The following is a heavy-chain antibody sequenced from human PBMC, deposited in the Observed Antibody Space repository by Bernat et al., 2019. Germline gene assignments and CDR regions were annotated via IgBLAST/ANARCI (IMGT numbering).Heavy chain of an antibody. D-gene: IGHD3-22*01. CDR1: GFIFSSYG. J-gene: IGHJ6*02. CDR3: VRGYHSSGHFYYYAMDV. V-gene: IGHV3-30*03. Sequence: QVQLVESGGGVVQPGRSLRLSCAASGFIFSSYGMHWVRQAPGKGPEWVAVISYDGYNKYYADSVKGRFTISRDNSKKTLYLQMNSLRAEDTAVYFCVRGYHSSGHFYYYAMDVWGQGTTVIVSS. CDR2: ISYDGYNK.